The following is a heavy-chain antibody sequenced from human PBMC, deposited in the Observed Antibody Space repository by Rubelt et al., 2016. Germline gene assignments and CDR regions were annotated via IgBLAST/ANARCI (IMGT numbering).Heavy chain of an antibody. V-gene: IGHV3-20*04. D-gene: IGHD5-12*01. CDR1: GFTFDDYG. CDR2: IYSGGST. Sequence: EVQLVESGGGVVRPGGSLRLSCAASGFTFDDYGLTWVRQPPGKGLEWVSVIYSGGSTFYADSVKGRFTISRDNSKNTLYLQMNSLRAEDTAVYYCARPGYIDSWGQGTLVTVSS. J-gene: IGHJ4*02. CDR3: ARPGYIDS.